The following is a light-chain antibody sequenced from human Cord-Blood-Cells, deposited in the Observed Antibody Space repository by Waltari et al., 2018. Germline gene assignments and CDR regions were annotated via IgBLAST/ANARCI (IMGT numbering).Light chain of an antibody. CDR3: QQSYSTPYT. J-gene: IGKJ2*01. V-gene: IGKV1-39*01. Sequence: DIQMTQSPSSLSASVGARVTITCRASQSIITYLNWYQKKPGKAPKLLIYAESSLHSGVASRFSGSGSGTDFTLTISSLQPEDFATYYCQQSYSTPYTFGQGTKLEIK. CDR1: QSIITY. CDR2: AES.